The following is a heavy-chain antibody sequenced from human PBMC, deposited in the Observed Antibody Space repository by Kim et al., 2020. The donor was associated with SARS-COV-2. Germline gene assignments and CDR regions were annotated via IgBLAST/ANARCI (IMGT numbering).Heavy chain of an antibody. CDR2: ISYDGSNK. CDR1: GFTFSSYG. V-gene: IGHV3-30*18. CDR3: AKDLELVRRVYYYYYGMDV. J-gene: IGHJ6*02. Sequence: GGSLRLSCAASGFTFSSYGMHWVRQAPGKGLEWVAVISYDGSNKYYADSVKGRFTISRDNSKNTLYLQMNSLRAENTAVYYCAKDLELVRRVYYYYYGMDVWGQGTTVTVSS. D-gene: IGHD6-6*01.